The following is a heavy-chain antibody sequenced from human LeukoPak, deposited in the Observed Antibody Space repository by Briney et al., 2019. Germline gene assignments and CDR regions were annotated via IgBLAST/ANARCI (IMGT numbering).Heavy chain of an antibody. D-gene: IGHD3-10*01. CDR2: IKSKTDGGTT. V-gene: IGHV3-15*01. CDR1: GFTFSSAW. CDR3: TTDTGGVRGSEVFH. Sequence: GGSLRLSCAASGFTFSSAWMSWVRQAPGKGLEWVGRIKSKTDGGTTDYAAPVKGRFTISRDDSKSTLYLQMNSLKTEDTAVYYCTTDTGGVRGSEVFHWGQGTLVTVSS. J-gene: IGHJ4*02.